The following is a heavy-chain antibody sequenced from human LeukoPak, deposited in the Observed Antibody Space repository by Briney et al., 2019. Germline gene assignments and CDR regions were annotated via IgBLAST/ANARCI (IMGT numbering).Heavy chain of an antibody. J-gene: IGHJ4*02. V-gene: IGHV3-21*01. Sequence: PGGSLRLSCAASGFTFSNHALSWVRQAPGKGLEWVSSISSSSSYIYYADSVKGRFTISRDNAKNSLYLQMISLRAEDTAVYYCARSPIAALGTSFDYWGQGTLVTVSS. CDR2: ISSSSSYI. D-gene: IGHD6-6*01. CDR3: ARSPIAALGTSFDY. CDR1: GFTFSNHA.